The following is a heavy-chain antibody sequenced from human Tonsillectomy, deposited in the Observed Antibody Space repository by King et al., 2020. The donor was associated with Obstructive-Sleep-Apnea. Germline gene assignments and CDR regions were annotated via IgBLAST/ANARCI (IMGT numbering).Heavy chain of an antibody. Sequence: EVQLVESGGGLIQPGGSLRLSCAASGFTFRSFAMTWVRQAPGKGLEWVSTFGGSGSGGTTHYADSVRGRFTISRDSSKNYLFLQMSSLRVDDTAVYYCAKEGPIAVAPSFFYGMDVWGQGTTVTVSS. CDR2: FGGSGSGGTT. J-gene: IGHJ6*02. CDR1: GFTFRSFA. CDR3: AKEGPIAVAPSFFYGMDV. D-gene: IGHD6-19*01. V-gene: IGHV3-23*04.